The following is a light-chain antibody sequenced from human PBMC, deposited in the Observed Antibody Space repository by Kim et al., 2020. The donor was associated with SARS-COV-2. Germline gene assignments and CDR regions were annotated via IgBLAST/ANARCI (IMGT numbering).Light chain of an antibody. Sequence: LSTGERATLSCRASQSVSSSYLAWYQQKPGQAPRLLIYGASSRATGIPDRFSGSGSGTDFTLTISRLEPEDFAVYYCQHYGSSLYTFGQGTKLEI. CDR2: GAS. CDR3: QHYGSSLYT. J-gene: IGKJ2*01. V-gene: IGKV3-20*01. CDR1: QSVSSSY.